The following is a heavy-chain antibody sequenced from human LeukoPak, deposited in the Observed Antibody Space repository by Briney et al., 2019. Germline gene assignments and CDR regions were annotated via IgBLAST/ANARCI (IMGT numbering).Heavy chain of an antibody. V-gene: IGHV1-2*02. D-gene: IGHD3-3*01. CDR3: ARAENYDFWSGYSRTYNWFDP. CDR2: INPNSGGT. J-gene: IGHJ5*02. CDR1: GYTFTGYY. Sequence: ASVKVSCKASGYTFTGYYMHWVRQAPGQGLEWMGWINPNSGGTNYAQKFQGRVTMTRDTSISTAYMELSRLRSDDTAVYYCARAENYDFWSGYSRTYNWFDPWGQGTLVTVSS.